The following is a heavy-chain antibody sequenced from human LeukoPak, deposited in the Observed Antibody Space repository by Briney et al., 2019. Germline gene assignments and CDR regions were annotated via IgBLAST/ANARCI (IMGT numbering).Heavy chain of an antibody. V-gene: IGHV3-30*18. CDR1: GLSFSTHD. Sequence: GRSLRLSCAASGLSFSTHDMHWVRQAPGKGLDWVAVISYDGSKKYYADSVKGRFTISRDNSKNTLYLQMNSLRAEDTAVYYCAKRGYSGNDHYFDYWGQGTLVTVSS. D-gene: IGHD5-12*01. J-gene: IGHJ4*02. CDR2: ISYDGSKK. CDR3: AKRGYSGNDHYFDY.